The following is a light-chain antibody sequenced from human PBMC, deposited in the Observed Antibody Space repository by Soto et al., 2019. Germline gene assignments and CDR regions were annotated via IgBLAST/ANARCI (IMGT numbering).Light chain of an antibody. V-gene: IGLV2-8*01. CDR1: SSDVGAYNY. CDR2: EVS. Sequence: QSVLTQPTSASGSPGQSVTISCTGTSSDVGAYNYVSWYQQHPGKAPKLVIFEVSKRPSGVPDRFSGSKSGNTASLTVSRLQSEDEADYYCSSYAGGNNVVFGGGTKLTVL. J-gene: IGLJ2*01. CDR3: SSYAGGNNVV.